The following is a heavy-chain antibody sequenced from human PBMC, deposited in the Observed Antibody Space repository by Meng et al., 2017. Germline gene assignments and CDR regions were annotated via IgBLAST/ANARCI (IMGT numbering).Heavy chain of an antibody. V-gene: IGHV3-11*01. D-gene: IGHD6-19*01. CDR1: GFTFSDYY. CDR2: ISSSGSTI. Sequence: QVQRGGSGGGLFKPGGSLSLACAASGFTFSDYYMSWIRQAPGKGLEWVSYISSSGSTIYYADSVKGRFTISRDNAKNSLYLQMNSLRAEDTAVYYCARCQEQWLPFDYWGQGTLVTVSS. J-gene: IGHJ4*02. CDR3: ARCQEQWLPFDY.